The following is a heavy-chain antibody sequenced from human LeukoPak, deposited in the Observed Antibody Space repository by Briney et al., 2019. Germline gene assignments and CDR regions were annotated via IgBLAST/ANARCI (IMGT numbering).Heavy chain of an antibody. CDR1: GGSLTGYY. CDR2: VYYSGST. CDR3: ARRLNYYDSYGFDY. J-gene: IGHJ4*02. Sequence: SETLSLTCAVYGGSLTGYYWNWIRQPPGKGLEWIGHVYYSGSTYYNPSLKSRVTMSIDTSKNLFSLNLTSVTAADTAVYYCARRLNYYDSYGFDYWGPGTLVIVSS. V-gene: IGHV4-34*11. D-gene: IGHD3-22*01.